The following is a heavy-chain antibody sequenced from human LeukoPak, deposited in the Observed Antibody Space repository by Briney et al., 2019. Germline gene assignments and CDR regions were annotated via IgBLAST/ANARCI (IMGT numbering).Heavy chain of an antibody. CDR3: ARRYGSGIHFDY. Sequence: SETLSLTCAVYGGSFSGYYWSWIRQPPGKGLEWIGEINHSGSTNYNPSLKSRVTISVDKSKNQFSLKLSSVTAADTAVYYCARRYGSGIHFDYWGQGTLVTVSS. J-gene: IGHJ4*02. D-gene: IGHD3-10*01. V-gene: IGHV4-34*01. CDR2: INHSGST. CDR1: GGSFSGYY.